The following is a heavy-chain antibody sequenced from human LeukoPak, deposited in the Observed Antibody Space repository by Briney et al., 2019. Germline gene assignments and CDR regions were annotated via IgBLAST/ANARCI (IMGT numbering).Heavy chain of an antibody. CDR3: ARDGVSLTMVRLLWGPDI. D-gene: IGHD3-10*01. CDR1: GFTFSDYY. CDR2: ISSSGSTI. Sequence: GGSLRLSCAASGFTFSDYYMSWIRQAPGKGLEWVSYISSSGSTIYYADSVKGRFTISRDNAKNSLYLQMNSLRAEDTAVYYCARDGVSLTMVRLLWGPDIWGQGTMVTVSS. J-gene: IGHJ3*02. V-gene: IGHV3-11*01.